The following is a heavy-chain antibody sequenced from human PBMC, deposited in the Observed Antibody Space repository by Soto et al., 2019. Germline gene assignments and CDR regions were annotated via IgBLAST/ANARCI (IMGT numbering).Heavy chain of an antibody. Sequence: EVQLVESGGGLVKPGGSLRLSCAASGFTFSNAWMNWVRQAPGKGLEWVGRIKSKTDGGTTDYAAPVKGRFTISRDDSKNTLYLQMNSQKTEDTAVYYCTTEDEDIVANQEEVNYYYGMDVWGQGTTVTVSS. CDR1: GFTFSNAW. CDR2: IKSKTDGGTT. D-gene: IGHD5-12*01. J-gene: IGHJ6*02. CDR3: TTEDEDIVANQEEVNYYYGMDV. V-gene: IGHV3-15*07.